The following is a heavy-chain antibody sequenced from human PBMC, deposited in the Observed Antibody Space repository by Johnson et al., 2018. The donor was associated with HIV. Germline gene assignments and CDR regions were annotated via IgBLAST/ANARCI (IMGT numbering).Heavy chain of an antibody. CDR2: ISSSGSTI. Sequence: QVQLVESGGGVVQPGRSLRLSCAASGFAFSDYYMSWIRQAPGKGLEWVSYISSSGSTIYYADSVKGRFTLSRDNAKKSLYLQMNSLRAEDTAVYYCVRVRGGYSSGWYDAFDIWGQGTMVTVSP. D-gene: IGHD6-19*01. CDR3: VRVRGGYSSGWYDAFDI. J-gene: IGHJ3*02. CDR1: GFAFSDYY. V-gene: IGHV3-11*04.